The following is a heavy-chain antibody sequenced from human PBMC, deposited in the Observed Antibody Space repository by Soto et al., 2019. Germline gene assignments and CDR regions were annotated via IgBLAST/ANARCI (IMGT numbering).Heavy chain of an antibody. CDR3: ARDYAPVRSGWPEYYFDY. D-gene: IGHD6-19*01. CDR1: GYTFTGYY. J-gene: IGHJ4*02. CDR2: INPNSGGT. Sequence: VSVKVSCKASGYTFTGYYMHWVRQAPGQGLEWMGWINPNSGGTNYAQKFQGRVTMTRDTSISTAYVELSRLRSDDTAVYYCARDYAPVRSGWPEYYFDYWGQGTLVTVSS. V-gene: IGHV1-2*02.